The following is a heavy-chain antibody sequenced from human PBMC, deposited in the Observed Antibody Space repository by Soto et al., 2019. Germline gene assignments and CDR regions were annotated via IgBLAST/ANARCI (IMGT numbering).Heavy chain of an antibody. CDR3: ARHGDYYDSSGYSPMDV. CDR2: IDPSDSYT. Sequence: PGESLKISCKGSGYSFTSYWISWVRQMPWKGLEWMGRIDPSDSYTNYSPSFQGHVTISADKSISTAYLQWSSLKASDTAMYYCARHGDYYDSSGYSPMDVWGKGTTVTVSS. CDR1: GYSFTSYW. V-gene: IGHV5-10-1*01. J-gene: IGHJ6*04. D-gene: IGHD3-22*01.